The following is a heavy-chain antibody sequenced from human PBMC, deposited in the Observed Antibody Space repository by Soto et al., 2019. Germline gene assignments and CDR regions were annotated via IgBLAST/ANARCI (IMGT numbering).Heavy chain of an antibody. CDR3: ARQGFTYGDTRSSYHWDC. V-gene: IGHV1-2*04. J-gene: IGHJ4*02. D-gene: IGHD2-8*01. CDR1: GYTLSAYY. Sequence: QVQLVQSGAEVRKPGASVKVSCKASGYTLSAYYLHWVRQAPGQGLEWVGWMNPETGITKYAQKFQGWVTLTRDTPTNTAYKELNRRPSDDAAVYFCARQGFTYGDTRSSYHWDCGGQGTPLTVTT. CDR2: MNPETGIT.